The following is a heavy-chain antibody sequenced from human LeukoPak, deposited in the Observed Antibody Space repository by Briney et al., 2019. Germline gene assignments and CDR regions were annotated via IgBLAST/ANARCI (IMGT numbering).Heavy chain of an antibody. D-gene: IGHD6-13*01. CDR3: ARQGGSNSPYYYYYMDV. J-gene: IGHJ6*03. CDR2: IYHSGTT. CDR1: GYSISSGYY. V-gene: IGHV4-38-2*01. Sequence: SETLSLTCAVSGYSISSGYYWGWFRQPPGKGPEWIGCIYHSGTTYYNPSLKGRVTISVDTSKNQFSLMISSVTAADTAVYYCARQGGSNSPYYYYYMDVWGKGTTVTVSS.